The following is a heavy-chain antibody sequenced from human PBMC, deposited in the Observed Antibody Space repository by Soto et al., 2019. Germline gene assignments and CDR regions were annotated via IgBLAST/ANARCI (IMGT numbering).Heavy chain of an antibody. V-gene: IGHV3-48*03. CDR1: GFIFRYYE. Sequence: ESGGGLVQPGGSLRLSCAASGFIFRYYEMNWVRQVPGKGLEWLSYISRSGDVIYYADSVKGRFTISRDNAKNSLFLQMNGLRGDDTAVYYCARGGDYGGDSDYFDFWGQGTLVTVSS. CDR2: ISRSGDVI. CDR3: ARGGDYGGDSDYFDF. J-gene: IGHJ4*02. D-gene: IGHD2-21*02.